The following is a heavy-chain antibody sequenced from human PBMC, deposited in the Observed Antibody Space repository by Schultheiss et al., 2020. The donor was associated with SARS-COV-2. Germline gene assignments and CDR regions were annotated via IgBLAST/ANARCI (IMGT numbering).Heavy chain of an antibody. J-gene: IGHJ4*02. CDR3: ARGGHYYGSGSYFKGSRLYYFDY. CDR1: GGSISSYY. CDR2: IYTSGST. Sequence: SETLSLTCTVSGGSISSYYWSWIRQPAGKGLEWIGRIYTSGSTNYNPSLKSRVTMSVDTSKNQFSLKLSSVTAADTAVYYCARGGHYYGSGSYFKGSRLYYFDYWGQGTLVTVSS. D-gene: IGHD3-10*01. V-gene: IGHV4-4*07.